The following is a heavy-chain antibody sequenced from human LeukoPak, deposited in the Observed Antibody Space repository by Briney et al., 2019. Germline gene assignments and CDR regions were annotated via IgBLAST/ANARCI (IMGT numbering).Heavy chain of an antibody. CDR2: INPNSGGT. CDR1: GYTFTGYY. CDR3: ARTEYYYDSSGYYEIFDY. D-gene: IGHD3-22*01. Sequence: ASVKVSCKASGYTFTGYYMHWVRQAPGQGLEWMGWINPNSGGTNYAQKFQGRVTMTRDTSISTAYMELSRLRSDDTAVYYCARTEYYYDSSGYYEIFDYWGQGTLVTVSS. V-gene: IGHV1-2*02. J-gene: IGHJ4*02.